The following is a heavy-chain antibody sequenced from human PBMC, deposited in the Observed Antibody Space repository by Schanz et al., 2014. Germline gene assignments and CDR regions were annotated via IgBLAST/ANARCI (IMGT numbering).Heavy chain of an antibody. CDR3: AKDTRMTPAGTGVFFDY. V-gene: IGHV3-30*18. CDR1: GFTFSNFG. Sequence: QVQLVESGGGVVQPGRSLRLSCAASGFTFSNFGLHWVRQAPGKGLNWVAVISYHGSERYYADSVKGRFTISRDNSKNTLYLQMNSLTAEDTAVYFCAKDTRMTPAGTGVFFDYWGQGTLVTVSS. D-gene: IGHD6-13*01. CDR2: ISYHGSER. J-gene: IGHJ4*02.